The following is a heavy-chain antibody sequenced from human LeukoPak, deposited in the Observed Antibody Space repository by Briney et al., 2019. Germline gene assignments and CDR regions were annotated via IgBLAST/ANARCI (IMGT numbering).Heavy chain of an antibody. J-gene: IGHJ4*02. V-gene: IGHV3-20*01. Sequence: PGGSLRLSCAASGFTFDDYGMSWVRQAPGKGLEWVSGINWNGGSTGYADSVKGRFTISRDNAKNSLYLQMNSLRAEDTALYHCARVRYCSGGSCSDYFDYWGQGTLVTVSS. D-gene: IGHD2-15*01. CDR1: GFTFDDYG. CDR2: INWNGGST. CDR3: ARVRYCSGGSCSDYFDY.